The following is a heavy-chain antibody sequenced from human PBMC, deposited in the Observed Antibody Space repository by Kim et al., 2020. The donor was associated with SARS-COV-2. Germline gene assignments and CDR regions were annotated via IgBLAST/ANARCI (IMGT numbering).Heavy chain of an antibody. Sequence: ASVKVSCKASGYTFTSYGISWVRQAPGQGLEWMGWISAYNGNTNYAQKLQGRVTMTTDTSTSTAYMELRSLRSDDTAVYYCAREPVWYSSSRRSFDYWGQGTLVTVSS. CDR2: ISAYNGNT. CDR1: GYTFTSYG. D-gene: IGHD6-6*01. J-gene: IGHJ4*02. CDR3: AREPVWYSSSRRSFDY. V-gene: IGHV1-18*01.